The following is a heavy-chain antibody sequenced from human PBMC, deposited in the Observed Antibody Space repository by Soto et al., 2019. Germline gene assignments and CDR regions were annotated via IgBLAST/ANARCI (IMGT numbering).Heavy chain of an antibody. J-gene: IGHJ4*02. V-gene: IGHV4-59*01. CDR1: GGSISSYY. Sequence: PSETLSLTCTVSGGSISSYYWSWIRQPPGKGLEWIGYIYYSGSTNYNPSLKSRVTISVDTSKNQFSLKLSSVTAADTAVYYCARRFGRNFDYWGQGTLVTGSS. CDR3: ARRFGRNFDY. CDR2: IYYSGST. D-gene: IGHD3-16*01.